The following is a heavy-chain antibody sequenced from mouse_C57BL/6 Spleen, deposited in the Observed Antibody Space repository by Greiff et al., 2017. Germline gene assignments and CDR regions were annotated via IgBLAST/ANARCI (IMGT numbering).Heavy chain of an antibody. CDR1: GFTFSSYA. D-gene: IGHD2-5*01. J-gene: IGHJ2*01. V-gene: IGHV5-4*03. CDR3: ARGGYYSNSYYFDY. Sequence: EVKLMESGGGLVKPGGSLKLSCAASGFTFSSYAMSWVRQTPEKRLEWVATISDGGSYTYYPDNVKGRFTISRDNAKNNLYLQMSHLKSEDTAMYDCARGGYYSNSYYFDYWGQGTTLTVSS. CDR2: ISDGGSYT.